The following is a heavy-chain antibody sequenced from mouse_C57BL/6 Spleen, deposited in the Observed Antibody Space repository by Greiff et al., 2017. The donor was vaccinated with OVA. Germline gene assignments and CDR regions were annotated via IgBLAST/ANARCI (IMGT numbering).Heavy chain of an antibody. J-gene: IGHJ2*01. CDR3: ARGGNWDYFDY. D-gene: IGHD4-1*01. Sequence: VKLVESGAELARPGASVKMSCKASGYTFTSYTMHWVKQRPGQGLEWIGYINPSSGYTKYNQKFKDKATLTADKSSSTAYMQLSSLTSEDSAVYYCARGGNWDYFDYWGQGTTLTVSS. CDR2: INPSSGYT. CDR1: GYTFTSYT. V-gene: IGHV1-4*01.